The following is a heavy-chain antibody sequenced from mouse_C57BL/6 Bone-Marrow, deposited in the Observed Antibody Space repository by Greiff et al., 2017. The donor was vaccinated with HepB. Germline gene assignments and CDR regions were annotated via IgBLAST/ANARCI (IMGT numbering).Heavy chain of an antibody. CDR3: ARGFSDIYDGLY. CDR1: GYTFTSYW. CDR2: INPSNGGT. D-gene: IGHD2-3*01. Sequence: QVQLQQPGTELVKPGASVKLSCKASGYTFTSYWMHWVKQRPGQGLEWIGNINPSNGGTNYNEKFKSKATLTVDKSSSTSYMQLSSLTSEDAAVYDCARGFSDIYDGLYWGQGTTLTVSS. J-gene: IGHJ2*01. V-gene: IGHV1-53*01.